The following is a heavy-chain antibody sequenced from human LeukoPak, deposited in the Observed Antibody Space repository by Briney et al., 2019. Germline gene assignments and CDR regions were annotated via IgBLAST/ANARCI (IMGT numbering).Heavy chain of an antibody. V-gene: IGHV3-43*02. CDR3: AKETASGYGAFDV. D-gene: IGHD3-22*01. Sequence: GGSLRLSCAASGFTFDDYAMHWVRQAPGKGLEWVSLISGDGGSTYYADSVKGRFTISRDNSKNTLFLQMNSLRAEDTAVYYCAKETASGYGAFDVWGQGSIVTVSS. CDR1: GFTFDDYA. CDR2: ISGDGGST. J-gene: IGHJ3*01.